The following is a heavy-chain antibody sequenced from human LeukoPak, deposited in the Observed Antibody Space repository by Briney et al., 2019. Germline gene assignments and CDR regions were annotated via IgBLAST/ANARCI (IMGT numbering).Heavy chain of an antibody. CDR3: ARGAGYFGWLSIKGYYFDY. V-gene: IGHV1-8*01. D-gene: IGHD3-9*01. CDR2: MNPNSGNT. CDR1: GYTFTSYD. J-gene: IGHJ4*02. Sequence: SSVKVSCKASGYTFTSYDINWVRQATGQGLEWMGWMNPNSGNTGYAQKFQGRVTMTRNTSISTAYMELSSLGSEDTAVYYCARGAGYFGWLSIKGYYFDYWGQGTLVTVSS.